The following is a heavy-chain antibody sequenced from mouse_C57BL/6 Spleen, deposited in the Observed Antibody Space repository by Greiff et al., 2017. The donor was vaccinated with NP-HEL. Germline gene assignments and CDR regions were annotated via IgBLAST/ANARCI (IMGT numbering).Heavy chain of an antibody. Sequence: EVQGVESGEGLVKPGGSLKLSCAASGFTFSSYAMSWVRQTPEKRLEWVAYISSGGDYIYYADTVKGRFTISRDNARNTLYLQMSSLKSEDTAMYYCTRDNGYYYAMDYWGQGTSVTVSS. CDR1: GFTFSSYA. CDR3: TRDNGYYYAMDY. V-gene: IGHV5-9-1*02. J-gene: IGHJ4*01. CDR2: ISSGGDYI. D-gene: IGHD2-2*01.